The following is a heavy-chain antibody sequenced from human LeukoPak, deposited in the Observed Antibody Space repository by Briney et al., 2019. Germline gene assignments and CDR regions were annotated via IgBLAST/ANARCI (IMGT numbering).Heavy chain of an antibody. CDR2: IYYSGST. CDR3: ARVGRTPQGWWFDP. D-gene: IGHD1-1*01. CDR1: GGSFSGYY. Sequence: SETLSLTCAVYGGSFSGYYWSWIRQPPGKGLEWIGYIYYSGSTYYNPSLKSRVTISVDTSKNQFSLKLSSVTAADTAVYYCARVGRTPQGWWFDPWGQGTLVTVSS. V-gene: IGHV4-34*01. J-gene: IGHJ5*02.